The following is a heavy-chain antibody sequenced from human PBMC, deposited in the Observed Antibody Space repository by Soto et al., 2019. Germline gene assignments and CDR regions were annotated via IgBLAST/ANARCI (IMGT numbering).Heavy chain of an antibody. CDR3: ARHIPLIVVVPAANNWFDP. J-gene: IGHJ5*02. D-gene: IGHD2-2*01. CDR2: IYYSGST. CDR1: GGSISSSSYY. V-gene: IGHV4-39*01. Sequence: SETLSLTCTVSGGSISSSSYYWGWIRQPPGKGLEWIGSIYYSGSTYYNPSLKSRVTISVDTSKNQFSLKLSSVTAADTAVYYCARHIPLIVVVPAANNWFDPWGQGTLVTVSS.